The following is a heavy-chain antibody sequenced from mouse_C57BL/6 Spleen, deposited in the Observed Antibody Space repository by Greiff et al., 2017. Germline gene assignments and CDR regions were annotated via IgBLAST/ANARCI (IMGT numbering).Heavy chain of an antibody. V-gene: IGHV1-55*01. CDR2: IYPGSGST. CDR1: GYTFTGYW. D-gene: IGHD1-1*01. CDR3: ARGITTVDPD. J-gene: IGHJ2*01. Sequence: QVQLQQPGAELVKPGASVKMSCKASGYTFTGYWITWVKQRPGQGLEWIGDIYPGSGSTNYNEKFKSKATLTVDTSSSTAYMQLSSLTSEDSAVYYCARGITTVDPDWGQGTTLTVSS.